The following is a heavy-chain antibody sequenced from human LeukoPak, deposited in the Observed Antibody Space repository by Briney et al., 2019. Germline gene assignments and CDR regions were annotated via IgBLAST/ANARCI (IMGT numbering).Heavy chain of an antibody. CDR1: GFTVSSNY. CDR3: ARQYYDTSGYFPFDS. CDR2: IHSSGRT. J-gene: IGHJ4*02. V-gene: IGHV3-53*01. D-gene: IGHD3-22*01. Sequence: GGSLRLSCAASGFTVSSNYMSWVRQAPVKGLEWVSVIHSSGRTYYADSVKGRFTITRDNSKNTLNLQMNRLRVDDTAVYYCARQYYDTSGYFPFDSWGQGTLVTVSS.